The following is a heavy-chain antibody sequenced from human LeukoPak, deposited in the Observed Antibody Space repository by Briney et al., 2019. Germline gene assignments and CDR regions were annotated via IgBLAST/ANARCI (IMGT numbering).Heavy chain of an antibody. J-gene: IGHJ5*02. CDR3: ARGRTLPHPLQVWFDA. CDR2: IYFSGNT. Sequence: PSESLSLTRTFSGDFISCGDYFWTWIREPAGRGVGWVGHIYFSGNTTYTPSLKRRLTMSLDTSKNQFSLNLTSVSAPDTAVYFCARGRTLPHPLQVWFDAWGQGTLVTVSS. CDR1: GDFISCGDYF. D-gene: IGHD4-11*01. V-gene: IGHV4-61*09.